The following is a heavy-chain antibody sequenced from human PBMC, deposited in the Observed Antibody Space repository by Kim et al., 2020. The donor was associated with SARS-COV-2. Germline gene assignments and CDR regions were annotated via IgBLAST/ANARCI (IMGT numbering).Heavy chain of an antibody. CDR2: T. D-gene: IGHD2-21*01. V-gene: IGHV5-10-1*01. CDR3: ARGQYSERDY. J-gene: IGHJ4*02. Sequence: TKYSQSFQGHVTISADKSISTAYLQWSSRKASDTAMYYCARGQYSERDYWGQGTLVTVSS.